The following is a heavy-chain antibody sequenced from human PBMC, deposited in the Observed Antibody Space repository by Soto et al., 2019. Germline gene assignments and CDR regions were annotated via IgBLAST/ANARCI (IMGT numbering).Heavy chain of an antibody. D-gene: IGHD2-2*01. CDR2: IYYSGST. CDR3: ARDRVVVVPAALTYYYYYGMDV. Sequence: SETLSLTCTVSGGSISSSSYYWGWIRQPPGKGLEWIGSIYYSGSTYYNPSLKSRVTISVDTSKNQFSLKLSSVTAADTAVYYCARDRVVVVPAALTYYYYYGMDVWGQGTTVTVSS. V-gene: IGHV4-39*07. CDR1: GGSISSSSYY. J-gene: IGHJ6*02.